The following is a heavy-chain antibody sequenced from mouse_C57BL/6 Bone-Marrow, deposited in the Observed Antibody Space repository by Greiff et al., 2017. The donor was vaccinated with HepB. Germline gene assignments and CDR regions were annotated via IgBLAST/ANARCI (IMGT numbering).Heavy chain of an antibody. Sequence: EVKLVESGPELVKPGASVKISCKASGYSFTGYYMHWVKQSHGNILDWIGYIYPYNGVSSYNQKFKGKATLTVDKSSSTAYMELRSLTSEDSAVYYCARNSIGYGSSHWYFDVWGTGTTVTVSS. CDR1: GYSFTGYY. CDR2: IYPYNGVS. J-gene: IGHJ1*03. V-gene: IGHV1-31*01. D-gene: IGHD1-1*01. CDR3: ARNSIGYGSSHWYFDV.